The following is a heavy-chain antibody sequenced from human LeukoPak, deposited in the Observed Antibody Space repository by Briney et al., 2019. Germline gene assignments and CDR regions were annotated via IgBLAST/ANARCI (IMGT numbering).Heavy chain of an antibody. Sequence: GRSLRLSCAASGFTFSSYGMHGVRQAPGKGLEGGAVISYDGSNKYYADSVKGRFTISRDNSKNTLYLQMNSLRAEDTAVYYCAKAGVVVYAFDIWGQGTMVTVSS. CDR3: AKAGVVVYAFDI. CDR1: GFTFSSYG. J-gene: IGHJ3*02. D-gene: IGHD3-22*01. CDR2: ISYDGSNK. V-gene: IGHV3-30*18.